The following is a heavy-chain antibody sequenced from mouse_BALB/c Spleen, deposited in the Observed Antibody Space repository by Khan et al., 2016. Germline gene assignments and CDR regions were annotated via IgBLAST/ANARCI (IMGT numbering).Heavy chain of an antibody. V-gene: IGHV1-9*01. CDR2: ILPGSGST. J-gene: IGHJ3*01. Sequence: QVQLQQSGAELMKPGASVQISCKATGYTFSRYWVDWVKERPGHGLTWIGEILPGSGSTNYTEKFKDKATFTAETSSNTAYIQLISLTSEDSAIYCCARGAYWGQGTLVTVSA. CDR1: GYTFSRYW. CDR3: ARGAY.